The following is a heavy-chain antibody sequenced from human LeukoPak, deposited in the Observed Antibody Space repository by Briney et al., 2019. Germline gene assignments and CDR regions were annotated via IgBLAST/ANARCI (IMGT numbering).Heavy chain of an antibody. CDR3: AKGGLLLWFGELLPPNEYFQH. D-gene: IGHD3-10*01. CDR1: GFTFSSYD. Sequence: GGSLRLSCAASGFTFSSYDMHWVRQATGKGLEWVSAIGTAGDTYYPGSVKGRFTISRDNSKNTLYLQMNSLRAEDTAVYYCAKGGLLLWFGELLPPNEYFQHWGQGTLVTVSS. CDR2: IGTAGDT. V-gene: IGHV3-13*01. J-gene: IGHJ1*01.